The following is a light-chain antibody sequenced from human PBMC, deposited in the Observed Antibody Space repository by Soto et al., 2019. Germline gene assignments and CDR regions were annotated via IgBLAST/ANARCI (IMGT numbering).Light chain of an antibody. CDR3: QQFNSYSPGA. V-gene: IGKV1-5*01. CDR2: DAS. CDR1: QRSSSW. Sequence: DIQMTQSPSTLSASVGDRVTITCRASQRSSSWLAWDQQKPGKAPKLLIYDASSLESGVPSRFRGSGSVTEFTLTISSLQPDDFATYYCQQFNSYSPGAFGQGTKVEIK. J-gene: IGKJ1*01.